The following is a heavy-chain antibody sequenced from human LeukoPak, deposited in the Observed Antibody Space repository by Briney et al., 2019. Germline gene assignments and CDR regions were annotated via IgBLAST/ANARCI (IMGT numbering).Heavy chain of an antibody. D-gene: IGHD3-22*01. CDR3: ARGNNYYDSSGYYKY. V-gene: IGHV3-48*01. Sequence: SVKGRFTISRDNAKNSLYLQMNSLRAEDTAVYYCARGNNYYDSSGYYKYWGQGTLVTVSS. J-gene: IGHJ4*02.